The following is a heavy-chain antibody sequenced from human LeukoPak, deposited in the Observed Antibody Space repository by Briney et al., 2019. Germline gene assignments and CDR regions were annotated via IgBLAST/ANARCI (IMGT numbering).Heavy chain of an antibody. Sequence: PSETLSLTCAIYGGSFSGDPWNWIRQPPGKGLEWIGNVYHSGGTKYNPSLKSRVTISVDTSKNQFSLKLSSVTAADTAEYYCARGVHYSNGWGSAYWYFDLWGRGTLVTVSS. D-gene: IGHD6-19*01. J-gene: IGHJ2*01. V-gene: IGHV4-34*01. CDR2: VYHSGGT. CDR1: GGSFSGDP. CDR3: ARGVHYSNGWGSAYWYFDL.